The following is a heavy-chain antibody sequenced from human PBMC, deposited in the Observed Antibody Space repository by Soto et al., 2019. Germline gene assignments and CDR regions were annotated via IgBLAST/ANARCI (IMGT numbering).Heavy chain of an antibody. CDR2: ISYDGSSK. V-gene: IGHV3-30-3*01. D-gene: IGHD3-22*01. CDR1: GFTFNGFA. Sequence: QVQLVESGGGVVQPGRSLRLSCAASGFTFNGFAMYWVRQAPGKGLEWVALISYDGSSKYYADSVKVRFTISRDNSKNXLYLQVSSLRTEDTAVYYCARARDYFASSGYYPVDWGQGTLVTVSS. CDR3: ARARDYFASSGYYPVD. J-gene: IGHJ4*02.